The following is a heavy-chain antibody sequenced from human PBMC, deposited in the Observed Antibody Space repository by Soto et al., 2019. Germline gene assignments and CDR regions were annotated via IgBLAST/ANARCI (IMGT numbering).Heavy chain of an antibody. CDR3: ARLRDYSNRPYYYYYMDV. CDR1: GFTFSNYG. J-gene: IGHJ6*03. Sequence: GGSLRLSCAASGFTFSNYGINWVRQAPGKGLEWVSYISDTSGTIYYADSVKGRFTISRDNAKNSLYLQMNSLRAEDTAVYYCARLRDYSNRPYYYYYMDVWGKGTTVTVSS. CDR2: ISDTSGTI. D-gene: IGHD4-4*01. V-gene: IGHV3-48*01.